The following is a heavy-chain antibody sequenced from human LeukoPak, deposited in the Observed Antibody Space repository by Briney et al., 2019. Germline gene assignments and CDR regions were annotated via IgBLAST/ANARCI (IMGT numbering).Heavy chain of an antibody. CDR2: TSYDGSNT. CDR3: ARGASYSFGSGSLPAALDI. Sequence: SGGSLRLSCAASGFTFSSYAMSWVRQAPGKGLDWLSITSYDGSNTYYVESVKGRFSVSRDNSKNVLFLQMNSLRSEDTAVYYCARGASYSFGSGSLPAALDIWGRGTLVTVSS. CDR1: GFTFSSYA. D-gene: IGHD3-3*01. V-gene: IGHV3-30-3*01. J-gene: IGHJ3*02.